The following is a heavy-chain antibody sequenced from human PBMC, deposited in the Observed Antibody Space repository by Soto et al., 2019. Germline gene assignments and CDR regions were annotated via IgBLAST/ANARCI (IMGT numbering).Heavy chain of an antibody. CDR3: ARDPRGSGRGSAI. Sequence: QVQLQESGPGLVKPSQTLSLTCTVSGGSISSGGYYWSWIRQHPGKGLEWIGYIYYRGSTYYNPSLKSRVTIAVATSKNQFSLKLSSVTAADTAVYYCARDPRGSGRGSAIWGQGTMVTVSS. D-gene: IGHD2-15*01. J-gene: IGHJ3*02. V-gene: IGHV4-31*03. CDR2: IYYRGST. CDR1: GGSISSGGYY.